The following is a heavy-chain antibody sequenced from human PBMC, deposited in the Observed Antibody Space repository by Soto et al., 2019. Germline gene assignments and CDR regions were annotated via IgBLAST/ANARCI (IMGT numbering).Heavy chain of an antibody. CDR1: GFTFSSYA. V-gene: IGHV3-23*01. CDR2: ISGSGGST. J-gene: IGHJ5*02. CDR3: AKARTGYGYRGAPWFDP. Sequence: EVQLLESGGGLVQPGGSLRLSCAASGFTFSSYAMSWVRQAPGKGLEWVSAISGSGGSTYYADSVKGRFTISRDNSKNTLYLQMNSLRAEDTAVYYCAKARTGYGYRGAPWFDPWGQGTLVTVSS. D-gene: IGHD5-18*01.